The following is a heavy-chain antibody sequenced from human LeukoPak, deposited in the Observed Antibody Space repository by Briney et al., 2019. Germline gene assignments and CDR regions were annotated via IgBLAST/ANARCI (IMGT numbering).Heavy chain of an antibody. CDR2: IIPIFGTA. D-gene: IGHD3-3*01. V-gene: IGHV1-69*13. CDR3: AREPGPYDFWSGYPRPGAFDI. Sequence: ASVKVSCKASGGTFSSYAISWVRQAPGQGLEWMGGIIPIFGTANYAQKFQGRVTITADESTSTAYMELSSLRSEDTAVYYCAREPGPYDFWSGYPRPGAFDIWGQGTMVTVSS. CDR1: GGTFSSYA. J-gene: IGHJ3*02.